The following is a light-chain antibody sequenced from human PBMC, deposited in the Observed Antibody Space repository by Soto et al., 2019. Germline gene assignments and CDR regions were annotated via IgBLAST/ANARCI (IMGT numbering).Light chain of an antibody. Sequence: EVVMTQSPATLSVSPWERATLSCRASQSVSSNFAWYQQKPGQPPRLLIYGASTRATGVPARFSGSGSGTEFTLTITGLQSDDFVVYYCQQYNNWPLTFGGGTKVDIK. V-gene: IGKV3-15*01. CDR1: QSVSSN. J-gene: IGKJ4*01. CDR2: GAS. CDR3: QQYNNWPLT.